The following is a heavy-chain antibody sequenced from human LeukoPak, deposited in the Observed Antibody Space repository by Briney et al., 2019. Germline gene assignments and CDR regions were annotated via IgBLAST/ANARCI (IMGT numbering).Heavy chain of an antibody. CDR1: GFTFSDYY. J-gene: IGHJ4*02. D-gene: IGHD1-26*01. CDR2: ISSSGSTI. V-gene: IGHV3-11*04. Sequence: SLRXXCAASGFTFSDYYMSWIRQAPGKGLEWVSYISSSGSTIYYADSVKGRFTISRDNAKNSLYMQMNSLRAEETAVYYCXRXIYXGSKLYYFDYWGQGTLVTVSS. CDR3: XRXIYXGSKLYYFDY.